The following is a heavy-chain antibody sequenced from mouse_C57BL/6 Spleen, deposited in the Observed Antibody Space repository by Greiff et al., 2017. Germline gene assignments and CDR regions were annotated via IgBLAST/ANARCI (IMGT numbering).Heavy chain of an antibody. CDR3: AREDYSSPYWYFDV. CDR1: GYTFTSYW. V-gene: IGHV1-52*01. J-gene: IGHJ1*03. CDR2: IDPSDSET. Sequence: QVQLQQPGAELVRPGSSVKLSCKASGYTFTSYWMHWVKQRPIQGLEWIGNIDPSDSETHYNQKFKDKATLTVDKSSSTAYMQLSSLTSEDSAVYYCAREDYSSPYWYFDVWGTGTTVTVSS. D-gene: IGHD2-5*01.